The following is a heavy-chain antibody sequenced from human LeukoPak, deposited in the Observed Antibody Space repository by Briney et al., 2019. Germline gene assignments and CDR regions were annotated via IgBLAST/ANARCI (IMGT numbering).Heavy chain of an antibody. CDR2: IYHSGST. CDR3: ARHVRGYSSSQDY. CDR1: GYSISSGYY. V-gene: IGHV4-38-2*01. D-gene: IGHD5-18*01. Sequence: SETLSLTCAVSGYSISSGYYWGWIRQPPGKGLEWIGSIYHSGSTYYNPSLKSRVTISVDTSKNQFSLKLSSVTAADTAVYYCARHVRGYSSSQDYWGQGTLVTVSS. J-gene: IGHJ4*02.